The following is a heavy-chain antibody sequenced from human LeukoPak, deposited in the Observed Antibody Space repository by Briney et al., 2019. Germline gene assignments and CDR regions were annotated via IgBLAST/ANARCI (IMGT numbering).Heavy chain of an antibody. CDR3: ANLLRWEPY. V-gene: IGHV3-21*01. CDR2: ISSGSSYI. CDR1: GFSFSNSS. J-gene: IGHJ4*02. Sequence: GGSLRLSCAASGFSFSNSSMNWLRQAPGKGLEWVSSISSGSSYIYYADSVKGRFTISRGSAQNSLYLQMNSLRAEDTAVYYCANLLRWEPYWGQGTLVTVSS. D-gene: IGHD4-23*01.